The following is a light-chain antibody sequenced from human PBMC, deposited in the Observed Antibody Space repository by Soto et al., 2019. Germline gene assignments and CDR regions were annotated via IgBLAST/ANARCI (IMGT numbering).Light chain of an antibody. Sequence: QSVLTQPPSVSVAPGQRVTISCTGSSSNIGAGYDVHWYQQLPGTAPKLLIYGNSNRPSGVPDRFSRSKSGTSASLAITGLQAEDEADYYCQSYDSSLSGSWVLGGGTKLTVL. CDR2: GNS. CDR3: QSYDSSLSGSWV. J-gene: IGLJ3*02. V-gene: IGLV1-40*01. CDR1: SSNIGAGYD.